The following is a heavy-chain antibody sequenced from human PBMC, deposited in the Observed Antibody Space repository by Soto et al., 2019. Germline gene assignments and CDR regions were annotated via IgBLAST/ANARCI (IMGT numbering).Heavy chain of an antibody. CDR1: EGTFNSYA. J-gene: IGHJ4*02. D-gene: IGHD6-13*01. CDR3: ASGASRWYPYGFDA. Sequence: QAQVVQSGAEVRKPGSSVKLSCKASEGTFNSYAIGWVRQSPGQGLEWMGGIVPYYNTLNYAQKFQDRVTITADDSTNTVYMELSSPRSDDTAVYFCASGASRWYPYGFDAWAQGTLVTVSS. CDR2: IVPYYNTL. V-gene: IGHV1-69*01.